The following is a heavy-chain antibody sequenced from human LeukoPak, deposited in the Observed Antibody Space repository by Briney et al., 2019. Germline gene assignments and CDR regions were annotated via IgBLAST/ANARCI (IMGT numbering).Heavy chain of an antibody. CDR3: ARIRVDTAMVYYYYGMDV. CDR1: GFSLSTSGMC. V-gene: IGHV2-70*01. D-gene: IGHD5-18*01. Sequence: SGPTLVNPTQTLTLTCTFSGFSLSTSGMCVSWIRQPPGKALESLALIDWDDDKYYSTSLKTRLTISKDTSKNQVVLTMTNMDPVDTATYYCARIRVDTAMVYYYYGMDVWGKGTTVTVSS. J-gene: IGHJ6*04. CDR2: IDWDDDK.